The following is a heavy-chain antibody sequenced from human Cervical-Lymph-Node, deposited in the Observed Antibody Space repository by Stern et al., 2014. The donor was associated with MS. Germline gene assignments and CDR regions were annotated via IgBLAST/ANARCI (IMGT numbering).Heavy chain of an antibody. CDR1: GFTFSTYA. CDR3: ARGGRGVGLEY. V-gene: IGHV3-30-3*01. CDR2: VSYDGTQR. D-gene: IGHD3-10*01. Sequence: QVQLGQSGGGVVQPGRSLSLSCVASGFTFSTYAMHWVRQAPGQGLEWVAFVSYDGTQRNSTDSVKARFTISRDNSKNTLYLHMNSLRDEDTAVYFCARGGRGVGLEYWGQGALVTVSS. J-gene: IGHJ4*02.